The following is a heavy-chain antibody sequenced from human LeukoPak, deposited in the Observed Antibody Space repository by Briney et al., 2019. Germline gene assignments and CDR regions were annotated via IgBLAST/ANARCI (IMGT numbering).Heavy chain of an antibody. CDR1: GFTFSSYG. Sequence: PGGSLRLSCAASGFTFSSYGMHWVRQAPGKGLEWVAFIRYDGSNKYYADSVKGRFTISRDNSKNTLYLQMNSLRAEDTAVYYRACRSYSGSYLDYWGQGTLVTVSS. D-gene: IGHD1-26*01. V-gene: IGHV3-30*02. CDR2: IRYDGSNK. CDR3: ACRSYSGSYLDY. J-gene: IGHJ4*02.